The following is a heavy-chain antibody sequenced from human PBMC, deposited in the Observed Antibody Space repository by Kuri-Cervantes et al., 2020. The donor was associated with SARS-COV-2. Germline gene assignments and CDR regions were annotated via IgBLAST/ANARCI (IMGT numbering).Heavy chain of an antibody. J-gene: IGHJ3*02. CDR3: AGRLYQLLSRGAFDI. V-gene: IGHV3-23*01. Sequence: LSLTCAASGFTSSSYAMSWVRQAPGKGLEWVSAISGSGGSTYYADSVKGRFTISRDNSKNTLYLQMNSLRAEDTAVYYCAGRLYQLLSRGAFDIWGQGTMVTVSS. CDR1: GFTSSSYA. CDR2: ISGSGGST. D-gene: IGHD2-2*01.